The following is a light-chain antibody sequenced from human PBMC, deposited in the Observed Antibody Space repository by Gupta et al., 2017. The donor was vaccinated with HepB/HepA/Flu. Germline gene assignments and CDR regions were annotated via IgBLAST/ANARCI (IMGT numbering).Light chain of an antibody. CDR1: QYIATW. CDR2: SAS. J-gene: IGKJ4*01. Sequence: IQMTQSPSFVSASVGDRVTITCRASQYIATWLAWYQQKPGSAPTLIIYSASSLQGGVPSRFSGSGSGTDFTLTISSLQPEDFATYYCQQAYTFPLTFGGGTKVEIK. CDR3: QQAYTFPLT. V-gene: IGKV1-12*01.